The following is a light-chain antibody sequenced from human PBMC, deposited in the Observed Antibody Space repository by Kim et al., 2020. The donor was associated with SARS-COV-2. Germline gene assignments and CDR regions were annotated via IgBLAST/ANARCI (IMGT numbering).Light chain of an antibody. CDR2: DAS. CDR1: QDISNY. J-gene: IGKJ4*01. V-gene: IGKV1-33*01. CDR3: QQYDNLLPLT. Sequence: ASVGDRVTITCQASQDISNYLNWYQQKPGKAPKLLIYDASNLETGVPSRFSGSGSGTDFTFTISSLQPEDIATYYCQQYDNLLPLTFGGGTKVEIK.